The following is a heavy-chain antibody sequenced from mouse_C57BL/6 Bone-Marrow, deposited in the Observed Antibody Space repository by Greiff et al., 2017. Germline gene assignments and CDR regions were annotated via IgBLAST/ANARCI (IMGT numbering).Heavy chain of an antibody. Sequence: EVQLQQSGPELVKPGASVKISCKASGYTFTDYYMNWVKQSHGKSLEWIGDINPNNGGTSYNQKFKGKATLTVDKSSSTAYMELRSLTSEDSAVYYCARGYEGRAMDYWGQGTSVTVSS. V-gene: IGHV1-26*01. CDR3: ARGYEGRAMDY. CDR2: INPNNGGT. D-gene: IGHD2-10*02. CDR1: GYTFTDYY. J-gene: IGHJ4*01.